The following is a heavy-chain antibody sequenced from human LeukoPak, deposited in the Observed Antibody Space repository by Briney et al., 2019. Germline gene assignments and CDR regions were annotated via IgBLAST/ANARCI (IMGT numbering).Heavy chain of an antibody. CDR2: INSDGSST. CDR1: GFTFSSYW. Sequence: RSGGSLRLSCAASGFTFSSYWMHWVRQAPGKGLVWVSRINSDGSSTSYADSVKGRFTISRDNAKNTLYLQMNSLRAEDTAVYYCARIPYCSSTNCYPSDYWGQGTLVTVSS. CDR3: ARIPYCSSTNCYPSDY. V-gene: IGHV3-74*01. D-gene: IGHD2-2*01. J-gene: IGHJ4*02.